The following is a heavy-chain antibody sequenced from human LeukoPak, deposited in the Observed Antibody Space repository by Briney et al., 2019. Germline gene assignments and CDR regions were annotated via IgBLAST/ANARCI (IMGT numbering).Heavy chain of an antibody. Sequence: SETLSLTCTVSGGSISSAYYYWSWIRQPPGKGLEWIGYIYYTGSTYYNPSLKSRVAISVDTSENQFSLKLSSVTAADTAVCYCSTGTDAHKVGRYWGQGTLVTVSS. CDR1: GGSISSAYYY. CDR2: IYYTGST. D-gene: IGHD1-1*01. CDR3: STGTDAHKVGRY. V-gene: IGHV4-30-4*01. J-gene: IGHJ4*02.